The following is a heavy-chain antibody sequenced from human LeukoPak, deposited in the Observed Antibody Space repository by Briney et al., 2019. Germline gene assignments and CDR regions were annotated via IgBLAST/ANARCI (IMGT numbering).Heavy chain of an antibody. J-gene: IGHJ4*02. V-gene: IGHV4-4*02. CDR3: TRESRPFCPFAF. CDR2: ISHDGTR. D-gene: IGHD2-2*01. CDR1: GGSIDITNY. Sequence: SETLSLTCGVPGGSIDITNYWSWVRQAPGKGLEWIGEISHDGTRNYNPSLRSRVAMSFDRANNYFSLSLTAVTAADTALYYCTRESRPFCPFAFWGQGVMVTVSS.